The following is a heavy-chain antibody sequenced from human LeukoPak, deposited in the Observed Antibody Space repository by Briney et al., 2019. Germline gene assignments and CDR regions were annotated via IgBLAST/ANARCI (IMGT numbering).Heavy chain of an antibody. D-gene: IGHD5-18*01. CDR1: GFTFSSYS. Sequence: GGSLRLSCAASGFTFSSYSMNWVRQAPGKGLEWVSFISSSSSYIYYADSVKGRFTISRDNAKNSLSLQMNSLRVEDTAVYYCVRGEYSYDYIPLRGESDYWGQGTLVTVSS. CDR3: VRGEYSYDYIPLRGESDY. J-gene: IGHJ4*02. CDR2: ISSSSSYI. V-gene: IGHV3-21*01.